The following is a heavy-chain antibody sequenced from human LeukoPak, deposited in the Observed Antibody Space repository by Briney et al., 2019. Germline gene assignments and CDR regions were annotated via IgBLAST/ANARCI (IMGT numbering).Heavy chain of an antibody. CDR1: GGSFSGYY. D-gene: IGHD3-3*01. CDR3: ARLGGADFWSGYSYFDY. J-gene: IGHJ4*02. V-gene: IGHV4-34*01. Sequence: SGTLSLTCAVYGGSFSGYYWSWIRQPPGKGLEWIGEINHSGSTNYNPSLKSRVTISVDTSKNQFSLKLSSVTAADTAVYYCARLGGADFWSGYSYFDYWGQGTLVTVSS. CDR2: INHSGST.